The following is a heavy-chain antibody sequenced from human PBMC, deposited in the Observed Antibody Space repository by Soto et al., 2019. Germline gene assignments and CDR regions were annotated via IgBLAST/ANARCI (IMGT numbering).Heavy chain of an antibody. Sequence: EVQLVQSGAEVKKPVESLRISCKGSGYSFTSYWISWVRQMPGKGLEWMGRIDPSDAYTNYSPSFQGHVTISADKSIRPAYLQWSSLKASDTDMSSCARHPSQPQSSGWYWYFDLWGRGTLVTVSS. CDR1: GYSFTSYW. CDR2: IDPSDAYT. D-gene: IGHD6-19*01. J-gene: IGHJ2*01. V-gene: IGHV5-10-1*01. CDR3: ARHPSQPQSSGWYWYFDL.